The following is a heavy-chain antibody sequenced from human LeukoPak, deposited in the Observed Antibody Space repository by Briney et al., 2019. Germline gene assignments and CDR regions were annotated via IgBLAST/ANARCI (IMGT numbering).Heavy chain of an antibody. D-gene: IGHD1-26*01. CDR2: ISSSSSTI. Sequence: GVLRLSCAASGFTFSSYSMNWVRQAPGKGLEWVSYISSSSSTIYYADSVKGRFTISRDNAKNSLYLQMNSLRAEDTAVYYCARPVGAMGYYYYMDVWGKGTTVTVSS. CDR3: ARPVGAMGYYYYMDV. J-gene: IGHJ6*03. V-gene: IGHV3-48*01. CDR1: GFTFSSYS.